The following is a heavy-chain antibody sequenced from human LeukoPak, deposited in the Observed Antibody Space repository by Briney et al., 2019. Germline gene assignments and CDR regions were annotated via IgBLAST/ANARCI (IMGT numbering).Heavy chain of an antibody. CDR3: AKWGDYDVLTGYYVSDF. Sequence: GGSLRLSCAASGFIFSNYAMYWVRQAPGEGLEWVSAISGRSDNTYYADSVKGRFTLSRDSSKNTLYLQMNSLRADDTAVYYCAKWGDYDVLTGYYVSDFWGQGTLVTVSS. D-gene: IGHD3-9*01. V-gene: IGHV3-23*01. CDR2: ISGRSDNT. J-gene: IGHJ4*02. CDR1: GFIFSNYA.